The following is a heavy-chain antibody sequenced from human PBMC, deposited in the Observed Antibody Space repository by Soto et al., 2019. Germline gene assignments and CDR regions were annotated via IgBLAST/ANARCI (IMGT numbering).Heavy chain of an antibody. CDR3: AKELRETGGYYFDC. V-gene: IGHV3-30*18. CDR1: GFSFSKYG. D-gene: IGHD3-16*01. Sequence: QVHLVESGGGVVQPGRSLRLSCAASGFSFSKYGMHWVRQAPGKGLEWVAEMSDDGSKKYYGDSVKGRFTISRDNSKNTLYLLIDSPRPEDTAMYYCAKELRETGGYYFDCWGQGTLVTVSS. J-gene: IGHJ4*02. CDR2: MSDDGSKK.